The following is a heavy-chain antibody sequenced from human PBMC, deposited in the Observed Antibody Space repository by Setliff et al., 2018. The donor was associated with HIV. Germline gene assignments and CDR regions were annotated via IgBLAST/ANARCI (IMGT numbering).Heavy chain of an antibody. J-gene: IGHJ6*03. CDR3: ATRTDYYYYYYMDV. CDR1: GGTFSSYA. V-gene: IGHV1-69*13. Sequence: SVKVSCKASGGTFSSYAISWVRQAPGQGLEWMGGIIPIFGTANYAQKFQGRVTITADESTSIAYMELSSLRSEDTAVYYCATRTDYYYYYYMDVWGKGTTVTVSS. CDR2: IIPIFGTA.